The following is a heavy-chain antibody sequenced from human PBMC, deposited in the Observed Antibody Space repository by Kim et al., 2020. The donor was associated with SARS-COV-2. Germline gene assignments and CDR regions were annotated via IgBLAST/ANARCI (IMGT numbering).Heavy chain of an antibody. D-gene: IGHD1-26*01. CDR3: ARHSGSYLNYYYYGMDV. J-gene: IGHJ6*02. CDR1: GFTISNNY. CDR2: IYSGGST. Sequence: GGSLRLSCAASGFTISNNYMSWVRQAPGKGLEWVSIIYSGGSTYYADSVKGRFTISRHDSKNTLYLQMNSLRAEDTAVYYCARHSGSYLNYYYYGMDVWGQGTTVTVPS. V-gene: IGHV3-53*04.